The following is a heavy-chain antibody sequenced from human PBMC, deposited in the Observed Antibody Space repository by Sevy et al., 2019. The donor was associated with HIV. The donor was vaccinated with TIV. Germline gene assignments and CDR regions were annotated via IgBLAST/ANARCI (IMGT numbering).Heavy chain of an antibody. CDR3: ATPTMTSLDYFDY. D-gene: IGHD2-2*01. CDR2: IRSKADSYAT. CDR1: GFTFSGSV. Sequence: GGSLRLSCAASGFTFSGSVIYWVRQPSGKGLEWVGRIRSKADSYATAYAASVKGRFTISRADSKNTAFLQMNVLKTEDTAVYYCATPTMTSLDYFDYWGQGTLVTVSS. J-gene: IGHJ4*02. V-gene: IGHV3-73*01.